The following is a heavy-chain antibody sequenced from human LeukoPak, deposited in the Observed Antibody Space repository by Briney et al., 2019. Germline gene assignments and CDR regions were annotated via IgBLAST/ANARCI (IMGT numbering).Heavy chain of an antibody. V-gene: IGHV1-46*01. D-gene: IGHD3-22*01. CDR1: GGTFSGYA. J-gene: IGHJ5*02. Sequence: ASVKVSCKASGGTFSGYAINWVRQAPGQGLEWMGIINPSGGSTSYAQKFQGRVTMTRDTSTSTVYMELSSLRSEDTAVYYCARGEQTMIPDNWFDPWGQGTLVTVSS. CDR2: INPSGGST. CDR3: ARGEQTMIPDNWFDP.